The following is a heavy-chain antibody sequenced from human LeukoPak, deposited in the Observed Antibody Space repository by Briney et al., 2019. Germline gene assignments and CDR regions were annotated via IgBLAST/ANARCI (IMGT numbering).Heavy chain of an antibody. V-gene: IGHV3-23*01. Sequence: GGSLRLSCAASGFTFSDYYMSWVRQAPGKGLEWVSAISGSGGSTYYADSVKGRFTISRDNSKNTLYLQMNSLRAEDTAVYYCAKGKQPGYYGMDVWGQGTTVTVSS. CDR3: AKGKQPGYYGMDV. J-gene: IGHJ6*02. D-gene: IGHD1-14*01. CDR1: GFTFSDYY. CDR2: ISGSGGST.